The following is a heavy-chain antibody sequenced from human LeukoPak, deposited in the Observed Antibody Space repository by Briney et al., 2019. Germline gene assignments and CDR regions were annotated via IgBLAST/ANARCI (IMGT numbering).Heavy chain of an antibody. CDR3: ARFGGATTFDY. Sequence: SETLSLTCTVSGGSISSYYWSWIRQPPGKVLEWIGYIYYSRSTNYNPSLKSRVTISVDTSKNQFSLMLSSVTAADTAVYYCARFGGATTFDYWGQGTLVTVSS. D-gene: IGHD1-26*01. CDR2: IYYSRST. V-gene: IGHV4-59*01. J-gene: IGHJ4*02. CDR1: GGSISSYY.